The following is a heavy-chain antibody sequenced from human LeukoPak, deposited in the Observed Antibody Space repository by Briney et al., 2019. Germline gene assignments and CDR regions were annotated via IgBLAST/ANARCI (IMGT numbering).Heavy chain of an antibody. CDR2: IKQDGSEK. Sequence: GGSLRLSCAASGFTLSSYWMSWVRQAPRKGLEWVANIKQDGSEKYYVDSVKGRFTISRDNAKNSLYLQMNSLRAEDTAVYYCARAVSGYYYYYMDVWGKGTTVTVSS. CDR3: ARAVSGYYYYYMDV. V-gene: IGHV3-7*01. J-gene: IGHJ6*03. D-gene: IGHD1-14*01. CDR1: GFTLSSYW.